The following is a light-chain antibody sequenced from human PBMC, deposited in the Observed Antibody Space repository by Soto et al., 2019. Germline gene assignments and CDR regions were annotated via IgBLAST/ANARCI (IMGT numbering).Light chain of an antibody. CDR1: QSISSY. Sequence: DIQMTQSPSSLSASVGDRVTITCRASQSISSYLNWYQQKPGKAPKLLIYAASSLQSGVPSRFSGSGSWADFTLTISSLQPEDFGTYYCQQSYSTPYTFGQGTKLEIK. V-gene: IGKV1-39*01. CDR2: AAS. CDR3: QQSYSTPYT. J-gene: IGKJ2*01.